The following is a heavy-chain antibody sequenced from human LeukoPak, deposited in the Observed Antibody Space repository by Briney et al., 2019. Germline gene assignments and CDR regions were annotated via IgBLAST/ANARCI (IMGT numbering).Heavy chain of an antibody. CDR2: VHYGRTT. Sequence: SETLSLTCTVSAGSFISSSHHWGWIRQSPGKGLEWIGTVHYGRTTYYNPSLDGRVTISLDTSANHFPLQLNSVTAADTAVYYCVRHDGRGGATMGAFDSWGQGSLVTVSS. J-gene: IGHJ5*01. D-gene: IGHD5-12*01. V-gene: IGHV4-39*01. CDR1: AGSFISSSHH. CDR3: VRHDGRGGATMGAFDS.